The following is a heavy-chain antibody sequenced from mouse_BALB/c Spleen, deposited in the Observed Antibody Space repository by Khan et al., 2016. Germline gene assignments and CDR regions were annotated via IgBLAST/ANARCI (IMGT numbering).Heavy chain of an antibody. CDR1: GYTFSDYE. D-gene: IGHD2-1*01. Sequence: QVQLQQSGAELARPGASVTLSCKASGYTFSDYEMHWVKQTPVHGLQWIGSIDPETGGTAYNQKFKGQATLTAGRSSSTSYMELRSLTSEDSAVYYCTRKGIFYGTYDFDSWGQGTTLTVSS. V-gene: IGHV1-15*01. J-gene: IGHJ2*01. CDR3: TRKGIFYGTYDFDS. CDR2: IDPETGGT.